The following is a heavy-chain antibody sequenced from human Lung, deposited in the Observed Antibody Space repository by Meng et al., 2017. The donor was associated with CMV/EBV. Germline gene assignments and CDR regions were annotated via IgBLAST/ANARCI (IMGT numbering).Heavy chain of an antibody. CDR2: INHSGST. CDR3: ARGGIAARTFDY. J-gene: IGHJ4*02. D-gene: IGHD6-6*01. Sequence: LTRAVYGGCFSGYYWSWIRQPPGKGLEWIGEINHSGSTNYNPSLKSRVTISVDTSKNQFSLKLSSVTAADTAVYYCARGGIAARTFDYWGQGTLVTVSS. CDR1: GGCFSGYY. V-gene: IGHV4-34*01.